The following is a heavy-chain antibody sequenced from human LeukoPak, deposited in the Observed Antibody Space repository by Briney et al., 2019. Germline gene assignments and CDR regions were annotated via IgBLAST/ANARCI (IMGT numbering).Heavy chain of an antibody. CDR1: GFTFSDYY. V-gene: IGHV3-74*01. CDR2: INGDGSAT. J-gene: IGHJ6*02. CDR3: AKDSSYGMDV. Sequence: GGSLRLSCAASGFTFSDYYMHWVRQIPGEGLVWVSHINGDGSATNHADSVKGRFTISRDNSKNTLYLQMNSLRAEDTAVYYCAKDSSYGMDVWGQGTTVTVSS.